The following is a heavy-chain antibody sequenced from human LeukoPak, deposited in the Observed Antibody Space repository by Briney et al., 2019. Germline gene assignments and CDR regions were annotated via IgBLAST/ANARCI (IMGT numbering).Heavy chain of an antibody. CDR2: IYWDDDK. Sequence: ESGPTLVKPTQTLTLTCTCSGFSLTTSGVGVGWIRQPPGKALEWLAFIYWDDDKRYRPSLKSRLTISKDTSKNQVVLTMTDIDLVDTATYYCVHGRYGGHLAYWGQGTRVTVSS. CDR1: GFSLTTSGVG. V-gene: IGHV2-5*02. J-gene: IGHJ4*02. D-gene: IGHD5-12*01. CDR3: VHGRYGGHLAY.